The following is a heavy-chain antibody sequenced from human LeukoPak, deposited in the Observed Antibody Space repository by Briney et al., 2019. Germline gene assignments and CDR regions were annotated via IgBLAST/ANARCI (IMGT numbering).Heavy chain of an antibody. V-gene: IGHV3-49*03. CDR1: GFTFGDYA. CDR3: TRDLPYKCSSTSCPPRWFDP. D-gene: IGHD2-2*01. Sequence: GRSLRLSCTASGFTFGDYAMSWFRQAPGKGLEWVGFIRSKAYGGKTEYAASVKGRFTISRDDSKSIAYLQMNSLKTEDTAVYYCTRDLPYKCSSTSCPPRWFDPWGQGTLVTVSS. J-gene: IGHJ5*02. CDR2: IRSKAYGGKT.